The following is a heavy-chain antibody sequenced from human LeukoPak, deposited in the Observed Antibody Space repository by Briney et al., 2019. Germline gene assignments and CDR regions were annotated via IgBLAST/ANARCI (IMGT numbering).Heavy chain of an antibody. J-gene: IGHJ4*02. CDR1: GYSFTSYW. V-gene: IGHV5-51*01. CDR2: IYPGDSDT. Sequence: GESLKISCESSGYSFTSYWIGWVRQMPGKGLEWMGIIYPGDSDTIYSPSFQGQVTISADKSISTAYLQWSSLKASDTAIYYCARRSSIATRLFDYWGQGTLVTVSS. D-gene: IGHD6-6*01. CDR3: ARRSSIATRLFDY.